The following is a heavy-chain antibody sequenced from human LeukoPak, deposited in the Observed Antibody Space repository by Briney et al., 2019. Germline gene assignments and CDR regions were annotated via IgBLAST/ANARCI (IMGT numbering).Heavy chain of an antibody. V-gene: IGHV3-73*01. CDR2: IRSKANSYAT. Sequence: GGSLRLSCAASGFTFSGSAMHWVRQASGKGLEGVGRIRSKANSYATAYAASVKGRFTISRDDSKNTAYLQMNSLKTEDTAVYYCTRLGSSGWYGVGNWGQGTLVTVSS. CDR3: TRLGSSGWYGVGN. CDR1: GFTFSGSA. D-gene: IGHD6-19*01. J-gene: IGHJ4*02.